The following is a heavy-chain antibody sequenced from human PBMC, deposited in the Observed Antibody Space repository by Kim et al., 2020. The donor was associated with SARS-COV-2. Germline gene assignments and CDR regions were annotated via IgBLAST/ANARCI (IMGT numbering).Heavy chain of an antibody. Sequence: NYARKLPGRVTMSTDTSTSTAYMELRSLRSGDTAVYYCARDGHFEWQADPWGQGTLVTVSS. J-gene: IGHJ5*02. CDR3: ARDGHFEWQADP. D-gene: IGHD3-9*01. V-gene: IGHV1-18*01.